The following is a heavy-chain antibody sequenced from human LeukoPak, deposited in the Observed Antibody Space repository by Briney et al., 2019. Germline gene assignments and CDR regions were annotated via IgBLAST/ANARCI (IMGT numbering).Heavy chain of an antibody. CDR3: ALVGEALDY. Sequence: ASVKVSCKASGYTFTGYYMHWVRQAPGQGLEWMGWINPNSGGTNYAQSFQGRVTMTRDTSISTAYMALSRLRSDDTAIYYCALVGEALDYWGQGTLVTVSS. D-gene: IGHD4-17*01. CDR2: INPNSGGT. V-gene: IGHV1-2*02. CDR1: GYTFTGYY. J-gene: IGHJ4*02.